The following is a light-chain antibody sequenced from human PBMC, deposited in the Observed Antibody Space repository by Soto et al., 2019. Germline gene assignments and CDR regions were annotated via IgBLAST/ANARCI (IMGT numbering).Light chain of an antibody. CDR3: LQDDSYPLT. CDR1: QAIRDD. V-gene: IGKV1-6*01. Sequence: AIQMTQSPSSLSASVGDRVTITYRASQAIRDDLGWYQQKPGKAPKSLIYGASHLHSGVPSRFSGSGYDTEFTLTISSLQPEDFATYYCLQDDSYPLTFGPGTKVDIK. CDR2: GAS. J-gene: IGKJ3*01.